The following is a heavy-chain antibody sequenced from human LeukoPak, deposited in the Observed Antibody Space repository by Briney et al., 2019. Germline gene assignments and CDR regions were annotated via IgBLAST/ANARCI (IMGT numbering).Heavy chain of an antibody. V-gene: IGHV4-59*08. CDR1: VGSISSYY. Sequence: SETLSLMCTVSVGSISSYYWRWMREPPGKGLEWIGYIYYSVSTIYNPSLKSRVTLSVDTSKNQFSLKLSSVTAADTAVYYGARHLSGYYYGMDVWGQGTTVTVSS. CDR3: ARHLSGYYYGMDV. J-gene: IGHJ6*02. D-gene: IGHD3-10*01. CDR2: IYYSVST.